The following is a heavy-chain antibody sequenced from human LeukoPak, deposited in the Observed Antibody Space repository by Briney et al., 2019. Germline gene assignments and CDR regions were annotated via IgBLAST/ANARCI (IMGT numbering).Heavy chain of an antibody. J-gene: IGHJ5*02. CDR1: GYTLTSYG. D-gene: IGHD2-2*02. V-gene: IGHV1-18*01. Sequence: ASVKVSCKASGYTLTSYGISWVRQAPGQGLEWMGWISAYNGNTNYAQKLQGRVTITADESTSTAYMELSSLRSEDTAVYYCARDECSSTSCYTSHNWFDPWGQGTLVTVSS. CDR3: ARDECSSTSCYTSHNWFDP. CDR2: ISAYNGNT.